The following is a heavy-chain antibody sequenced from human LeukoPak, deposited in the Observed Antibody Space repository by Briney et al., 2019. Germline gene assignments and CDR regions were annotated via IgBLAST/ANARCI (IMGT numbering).Heavy chain of an antibody. CDR2: INPNSGGT. CDR3: ATQYYYDSSGYPRDYYGMDV. D-gene: IGHD3-22*01. Sequence: ASVNVSCKASGYTFTSYGISWVRQAPEQGLEWMGWINPNSGGTNYAQKFQGWVTITRDTSISTAYMELSRLRSDDTAVYYCATQYYYDSSGYPRDYYGMDVWGQGTTVTVSS. J-gene: IGHJ6*02. CDR1: GYTFTSYG. V-gene: IGHV1-2*04.